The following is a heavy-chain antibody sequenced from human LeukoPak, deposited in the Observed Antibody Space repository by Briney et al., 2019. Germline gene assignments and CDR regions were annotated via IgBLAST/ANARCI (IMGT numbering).Heavy chain of an antibody. CDR1: GFTFSDHY. J-gene: IGHJ6*02. V-gene: IGHV3-72*01. CDR3: ARITGASYSMDV. CDR2: TRNTPNSYTT. D-gene: IGHD1-20*01. Sequence: PGGSLRLSCAASGFTFSDHYLDWVRQAPGKGLEWVGRTRNTPNSYTTEYAASVKGRFTISRDNSKNSMYLQMNSLRPEDTAVYYCARITGASYSMDVWGQGTTVAVSS.